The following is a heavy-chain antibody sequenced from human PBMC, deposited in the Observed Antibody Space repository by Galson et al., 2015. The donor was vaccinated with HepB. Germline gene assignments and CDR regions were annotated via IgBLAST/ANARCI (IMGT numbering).Heavy chain of an antibody. Sequence: SLRLSCAASGFTFSTYDMHWVRQVTGKGLEWVSGIGTAGDTYYPGSVKGRFTMSRENAKNSVYLQMNSLRAGDTAVYYCARGMGNGYNSLYDYWGQGTLVTVSS. CDR1: GFTFSTYD. CDR3: ARGMGNGYNSLYDY. D-gene: IGHD5-24*01. CDR2: IGTAGDT. V-gene: IGHV3-13*04. J-gene: IGHJ4*02.